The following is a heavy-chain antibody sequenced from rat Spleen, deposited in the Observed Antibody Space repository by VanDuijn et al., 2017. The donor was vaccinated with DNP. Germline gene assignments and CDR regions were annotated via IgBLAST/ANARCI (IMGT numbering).Heavy chain of an antibody. J-gene: IGHJ3*01. CDR1: GFTFSDYY. V-gene: IGHV5-20*01. CDR2: ISYDGGTT. CDR3: TIEATTRNWFAY. D-gene: IGHD1-4*01. Sequence: EVQLVESGGDLVQSGRSLKVSCAASGFTFSDYYMAWVRQAPTKGLEWVASISYDGGTTYYRDSVKGRFTISRDNAKSSLYLQMDSLRSEDTATYYCTIEATTRNWFAYWGQGTLVTVSS.